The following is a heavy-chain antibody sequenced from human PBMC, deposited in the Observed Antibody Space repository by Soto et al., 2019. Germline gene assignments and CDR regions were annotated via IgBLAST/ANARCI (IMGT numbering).Heavy chain of an antibody. Sequence: GASVQVSCNAFGYLFSTFAIHWVRQAPGQRLEWMGWMNAGSGDTKYSQKFQDRVTITRDTSASTAYMELSSLRSEDTAVYYCARDGSVTYYHYYYYNDVWGKGTTDIGSS. J-gene: IGHJ6*03. V-gene: IGHV1-3*01. D-gene: IGHD3-10*01. CDR3: ARDGSVTYYHYYYYNDV. CDR2: MNAGSGDT. CDR1: GYLFSTFA.